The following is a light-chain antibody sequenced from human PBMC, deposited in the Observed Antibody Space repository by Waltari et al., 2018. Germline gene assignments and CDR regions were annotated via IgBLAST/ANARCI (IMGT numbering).Light chain of an antibody. CDR3: QECGSSPTVT. CDR2: SAS. J-gene: IGKJ5*01. V-gene: IGKV3-20*01. Sequence: IVLTQSPGTLSLSPGERATLSCRASQSVSSRYLAWSQQKPGQAPRVVMLSASGRATGSPDRFSGSGSGTDFTLTISRLEHEDFAMYYCQECGSSPTVTFGQGTRLEIK. CDR1: QSVSSRY.